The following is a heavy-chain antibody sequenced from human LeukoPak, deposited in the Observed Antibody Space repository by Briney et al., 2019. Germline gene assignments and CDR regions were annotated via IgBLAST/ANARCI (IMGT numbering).Heavy chain of an antibody. V-gene: IGHV1-18*01. CDR3: ARASISAAGPRLIDY. D-gene: IGHD6-13*01. J-gene: IGHJ4*02. CDR1: GYTFTSYG. Sequence: GASVKVSCKASGYTFTSYGISLVRQAPGQGLEWMEWISAYNGNTNYAQKLQGRVTMTTDTSTSTAYMELSRLRSDDTAVYYCARASISAAGPRLIDYWGQGTLVTVSS. CDR2: ISAYNGNT.